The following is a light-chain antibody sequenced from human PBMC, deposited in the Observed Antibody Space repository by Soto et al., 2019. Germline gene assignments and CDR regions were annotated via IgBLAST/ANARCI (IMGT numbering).Light chain of an antibody. J-gene: IGLJ1*01. V-gene: IGLV1-44*01. CDR1: SSNIGSGT. Sequence: QSVIRHPRSVSWTPCRRVTISCSGSSSNIGSGTVNWYQQVPGTAPKLLIYNNNQWPSGVPDRFSGSKSGTSGSLAISGLQSEDEADYYCASWDDSLNAFYVFGTGTKVTVL. CDR2: NNN. CDR3: ASWDDSLNAFYV.